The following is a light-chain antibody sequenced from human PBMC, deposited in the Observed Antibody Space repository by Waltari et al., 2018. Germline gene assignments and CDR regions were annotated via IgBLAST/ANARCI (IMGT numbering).Light chain of an antibody. CDR1: QTIRNSQ. Sequence: EIVLTQSPGSLSLSPGERATLSCRASQTIRNSQLAWYQQRPGQGPRLLIYGASRRATGIPDRFSGSGSGTDFTLTISRLEPEDFAVYYCQQYGSSPETFGQGTKLEIK. CDR3: QQYGSSPET. V-gene: IGKV3-20*01. J-gene: IGKJ2*01. CDR2: GAS.